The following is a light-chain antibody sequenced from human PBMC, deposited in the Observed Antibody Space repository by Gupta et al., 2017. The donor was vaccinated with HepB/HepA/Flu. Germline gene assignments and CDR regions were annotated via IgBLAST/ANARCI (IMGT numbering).Light chain of an antibody. CDR2: GAS. Sequence: EIVMTQSPATLSVSPGERATLSCRASQSVAINLAWYQQKPGQAPRLLIYGASTRATGIPGRFSGSGSGTEFTLTISSLQSEDFAVYYCQQGNNWPITFGGGTKVEIK. J-gene: IGKJ4*01. V-gene: IGKV3-15*01. CDR1: QSVAIN. CDR3: QQGNNWPIT.